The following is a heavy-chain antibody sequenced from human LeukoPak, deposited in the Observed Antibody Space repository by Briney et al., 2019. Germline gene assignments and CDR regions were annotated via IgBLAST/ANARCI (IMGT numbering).Heavy chain of an antibody. CDR1: GYSFTTYW. D-gene: IGHD6-6*01. Sequence: GESLKISCKGSGYSFTTYWIGWVRQMPGKGLEWMGIIYPGDSDTRYNPSFQGQVTISADKSITTAYLQWSSLKASDTAIYYCARLNNMAARRNWFDPWGRGTLVTVSS. CDR2: IYPGDSDT. V-gene: IGHV5-51*01. CDR3: ARLNNMAARRNWFDP. J-gene: IGHJ5*02.